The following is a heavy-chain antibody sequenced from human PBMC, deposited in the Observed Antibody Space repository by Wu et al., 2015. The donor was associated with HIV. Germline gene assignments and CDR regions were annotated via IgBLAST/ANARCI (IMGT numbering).Heavy chain of an antibody. Sequence: QVQLLQSGPEVRRPGSSVRISCKTLGGTFNRFTINWVRQAPGQGVEWVGGIIPLSGTINYAQKFQTRVTITADESTATAHMEVNSLRHEDTAMYYCARWKNYNWETAFDLVGPRDNGHCLS. D-gene: IGHD1-1*01. CDR2: IIPLSGTI. V-gene: IGHV1-69*12. J-gene: IGHJ3*01. CDR3: ARWKNYNWETAFDL. CDR1: GGTFNRFT.